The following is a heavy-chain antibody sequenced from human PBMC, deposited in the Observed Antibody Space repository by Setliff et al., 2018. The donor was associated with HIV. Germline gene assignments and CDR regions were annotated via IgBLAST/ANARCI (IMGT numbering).Heavy chain of an antibody. Sequence: SETLSLTCTVSGYSISSGYYWGWIRQPPGKGLEWIGNIYHSGSTYYNPSLKSRVTISVDTSKNQFFPKLTSVTAADTAVYCCARFSTSSGGTFDYWGQGTLVTV. CDR1: GYSISSGYY. V-gene: IGHV4-38-2*02. J-gene: IGHJ4*02. D-gene: IGHD6-6*01. CDR2: IYHSGST. CDR3: ARFSTSSGGTFDY.